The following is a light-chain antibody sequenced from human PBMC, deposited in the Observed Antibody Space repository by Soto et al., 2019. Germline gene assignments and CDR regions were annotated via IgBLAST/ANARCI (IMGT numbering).Light chain of an antibody. CDR3: QQYGSSPLYT. CDR1: QSVSSSY. V-gene: IGKV3-20*01. J-gene: IGKJ2*01. CDR2: GAS. Sequence: EIVLTQSPGTLSLSPGERATLSCRASQSVSSSYLAWYQQKPGQAPRLLIYGASSRPTGIPDRFSGSGSGIDFTLTISRLEPEDLAVYYCQQYGSSPLYTFGQGTKLEIK.